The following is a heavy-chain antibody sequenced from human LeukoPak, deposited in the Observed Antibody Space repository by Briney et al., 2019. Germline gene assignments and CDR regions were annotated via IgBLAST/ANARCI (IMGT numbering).Heavy chain of an antibody. CDR3: AKDRRGGSYYAATLDI. D-gene: IGHD1-26*01. CDR2: ISDSGDIT. J-gene: IGHJ3*02. Sequence: GGSLRLFCVVSGFTFSSYAMSWVRQAPGKGLEWVSGISDSGDITYYADSVKGRFTISRDNSKNTLHVQMNSLRVEDTAVYFCAKDRRGGSYYAATLDIWGPGTMVTVSS. V-gene: IGHV3-23*01. CDR1: GFTFSSYA.